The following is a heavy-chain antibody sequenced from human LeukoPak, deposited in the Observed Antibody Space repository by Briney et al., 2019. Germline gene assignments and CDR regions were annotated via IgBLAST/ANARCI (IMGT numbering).Heavy chain of an antibody. D-gene: IGHD6-13*01. CDR1: GGSISSGGYY. Sequence: SQTLSLTCTVSGGSISSGGYYWSWIRQPPGKGLEWIGYIYHSGSTYYNPSLKSRVTISVDRSKNQFSLKLSSVTAADTAVYYCARAESSNWYWYFDLWGRGTLVTVSS. CDR2: IYHSGST. J-gene: IGHJ2*01. V-gene: IGHV4-30-2*01. CDR3: ARAESSNWYWYFDL.